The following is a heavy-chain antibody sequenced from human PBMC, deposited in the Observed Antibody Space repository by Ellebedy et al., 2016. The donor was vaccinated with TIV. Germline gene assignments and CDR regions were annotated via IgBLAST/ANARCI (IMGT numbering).Heavy chain of an antibody. CDR1: GFTFSDYW. V-gene: IGHV3-7*01. D-gene: IGHD5-18*01. CDR3: ATAYSYATTPDYYYGMDV. J-gene: IGHJ6*02. CDR2: IKKDGSEK. Sequence: PGGSLRLSCAASGFTFSDYWMSWVRQAPGKGLEWVANIKKDGSEKYYVDSVKGRFTISRDNAKNSLYLQMNSLRAEDTAMFYCATAYSYATTPDYYYGMDVWGQGTTVTVSS.